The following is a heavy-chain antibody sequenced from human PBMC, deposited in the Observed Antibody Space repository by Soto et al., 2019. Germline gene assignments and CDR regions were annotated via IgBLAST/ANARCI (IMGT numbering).Heavy chain of an antibody. Sequence: PGESLKISCKGSGYSFTNYWISWVRQMPGKGLEWMGRIDPSDSYIKYSPSFQGHVTISADNSISTAYLQWSSLMASDTAMYYCARHDCSSTRCYNFGMDVWGQGTTVTVSS. V-gene: IGHV5-10-1*01. CDR3: ARHDCSSTRCYNFGMDV. CDR2: IDPSDSYI. CDR1: GYSFTNYW. J-gene: IGHJ6*02. D-gene: IGHD2-2*02.